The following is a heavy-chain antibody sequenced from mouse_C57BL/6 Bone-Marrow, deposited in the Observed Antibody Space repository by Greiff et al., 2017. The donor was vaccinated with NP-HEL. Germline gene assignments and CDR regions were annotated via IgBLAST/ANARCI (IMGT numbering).Heavy chain of an antibody. CDR1: GYTFTSYG. CDR2: IYPRSGNT. D-gene: IGHD1-1*01. CDR3: ASPPTVVATRDYAMDY. Sequence: VHLVESGAELARPGASVKLSCKASGYTFTSYGISWVKQRTGQGLEWIGEIYPRSGNTYYNEKFKGKATLTADKSSSTAYMELRSLTSEDSAVYFCASPPTVVATRDYAMDYWGQGTSVTVSS. J-gene: IGHJ4*01. V-gene: IGHV1-81*01.